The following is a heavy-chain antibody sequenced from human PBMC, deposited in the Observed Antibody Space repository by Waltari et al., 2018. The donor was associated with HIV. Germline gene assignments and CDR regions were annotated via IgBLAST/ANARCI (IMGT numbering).Heavy chain of an antibody. CDR1: GGSISSSSYY. CDR3: ARLYQQWLVLVDAFDI. V-gene: IGHV4-39*01. Sequence: QLQLQESGPGLVKPSETLSLTCTVSGGSISSSSYYWGWIRQPPGKGLEWIGSIFYSGSSYYSPSLKGRVTISVDTSKNQFSLKLSSVTAADTAVYYCARLYQQWLVLVDAFDIWGQGTMVTVSS. CDR2: IFYSGSS. D-gene: IGHD6-19*01. J-gene: IGHJ3*02.